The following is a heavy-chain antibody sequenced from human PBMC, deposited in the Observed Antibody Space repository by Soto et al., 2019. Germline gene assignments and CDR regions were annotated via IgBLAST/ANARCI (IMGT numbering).Heavy chain of an antibody. V-gene: IGHV1-46*01. J-gene: IGHJ4*02. CDR3: ARGFPYHSGSGGPGQTFDY. CDR2: INPSGGST. D-gene: IGHD3-10*01. Sequence: QVQLVQSGAEVNKPGASVKVSCKASGYTFTSYYMHWVRQAPGQGLEWMGIINPSGGSTSYAQKVEGRVTMTRDTSTSTVYGEPSRLTCADTAGYYCARGFPYHSGSGGPGQTFDYWSKGTLGTFSS. CDR1: GYTFTSYY.